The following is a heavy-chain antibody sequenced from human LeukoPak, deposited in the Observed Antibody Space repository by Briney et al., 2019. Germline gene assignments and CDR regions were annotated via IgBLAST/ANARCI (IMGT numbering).Heavy chain of an antibody. CDR2: ISYDGSNK. J-gene: IGHJ3*02. Sequence: GRSLRLSCAASGFTFSSYAMHWVRQAPGKGLEWVAVISYDGSNKYYADSVKGRFTISRDNSKNTLYLQMNSLRAEDTAVYYCARVSRAAAGTVMGAFDIWGQGTMVTVSS. CDR1: GFTFSSYA. V-gene: IGHV3-30-3*01. CDR3: ARVSRAAAGTVMGAFDI. D-gene: IGHD6-13*01.